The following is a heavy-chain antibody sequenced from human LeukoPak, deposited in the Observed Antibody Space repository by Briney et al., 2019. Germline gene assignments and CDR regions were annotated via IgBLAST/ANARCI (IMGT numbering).Heavy chain of an antibody. Sequence: GASLRLSCTASGLTFGDYAMGWVRQAPGKGLEWVGFIRSKSYGGTTEYAASVKGRFTISRDDSKSIAYLQMSSLTIEDTAVYYCTRGGRFSDYWGQGTLVTVSS. V-gene: IGHV3-49*02. CDR3: TRGGRFSDY. J-gene: IGHJ4*02. CDR1: GLTFGDYA. CDR2: IRSKSYGGTT. D-gene: IGHD3-3*01.